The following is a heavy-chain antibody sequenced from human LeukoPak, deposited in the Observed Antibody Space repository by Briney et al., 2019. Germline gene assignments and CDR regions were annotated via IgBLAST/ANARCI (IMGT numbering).Heavy chain of an antibody. V-gene: IGHV4-34*01. J-gene: IGHJ4*02. CDR1: GGSFSGYY. Sequence: SETLSLTCAVYGGSFSGYYWSWIRQPPGKGLEWIGEINHSGSTNYNPSLKSRVTISVDTSKNQFSLKLSSVTAADTAVYYCARRRYYYGSGSYIDYWGRGTLVTVSS. D-gene: IGHD3-10*01. CDR3: ARRRYYYGSGSYIDY. CDR2: INHSGST.